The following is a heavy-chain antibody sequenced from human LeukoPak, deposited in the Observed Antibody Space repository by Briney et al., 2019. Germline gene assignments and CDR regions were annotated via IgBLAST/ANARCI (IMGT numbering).Heavy chain of an antibody. Sequence: SETLSLTCTVSGGSISSSSYYWGWIRQPPGKGLEWIGSIYYSGSTYYNPSLKSRVTISVDTSKNQFSLKLSSVTAADTAVYYCASSSSYFDYWGQRTLVTVSS. CDR2: IYYSGST. D-gene: IGHD2-2*01. CDR1: GGSISSSSYY. V-gene: IGHV4-39*01. CDR3: ASSSSYFDY. J-gene: IGHJ4*02.